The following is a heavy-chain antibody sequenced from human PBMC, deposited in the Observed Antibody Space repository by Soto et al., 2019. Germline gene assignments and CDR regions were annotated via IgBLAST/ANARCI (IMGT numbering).Heavy chain of an antibody. J-gene: IGHJ4*02. V-gene: IGHV3-23*01. Sequence: GGLLRLSYAASGFTFVTIGGVRQTPGKGLEWVSAFSGTDGSTYYADSVKGRFTISGDTSKNTLFLQMNSLRAEDTAVYHCAKPRFSGSYFFDYWGQGTQVTVSS. CDR1: GFTFVT. D-gene: IGHD3-10*01. CDR2: FSGTDGST. CDR3: AKPRFSGSYFFDY.